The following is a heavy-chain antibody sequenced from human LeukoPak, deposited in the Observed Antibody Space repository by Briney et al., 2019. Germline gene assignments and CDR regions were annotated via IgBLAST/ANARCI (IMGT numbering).Heavy chain of an antibody. Sequence: SQTLSLTCAISGDSVSLNSAAWNWIRQPPARCLEWLGRTSYRSNWNNDYALSVKSRITINPDTSKNQFSLQLNSVSPEDTAVYYCARGNYGMDVWGQGTTVTVSS. V-gene: IGHV6-1*01. CDR3: ARGNYGMDV. CDR1: GDSVSLNSAA. J-gene: IGHJ6*02. CDR2: TSYRSNWNN.